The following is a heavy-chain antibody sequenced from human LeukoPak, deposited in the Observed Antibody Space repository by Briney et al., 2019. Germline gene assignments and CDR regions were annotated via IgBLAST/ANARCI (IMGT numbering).Heavy chain of an antibody. J-gene: IGHJ5*02. Sequence: SETLSLTCAVYGGSFSGYYWSWIRQPPGKGLEWIGEINHSGSTNYNPSLKSRVTISVDTSKNQFSLKLSSVTAADTAVYYCARDPNRVRLSLRGWTTNWFDPWGQGTLVTVSS. V-gene: IGHV4-34*01. CDR3: ARDPNRVRLSLRGWTTNWFDP. D-gene: IGHD1-14*01. CDR1: GGSFSGYY. CDR2: INHSGST.